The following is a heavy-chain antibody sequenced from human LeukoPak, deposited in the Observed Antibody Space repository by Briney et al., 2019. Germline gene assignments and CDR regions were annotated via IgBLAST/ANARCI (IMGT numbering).Heavy chain of an antibody. D-gene: IGHD6-19*01. CDR2: VYNGGYT. J-gene: IGHJ5*02. V-gene: IGHV4-61*02. CDR1: GASIRSGTSY. CDR3: ARHSLELAVAESP. Sequence: KTSETLSLTCTVSGASIRSGTSYWSWIRRPAGRGLEWIGRVYNGGYTTYNPSLKSRVSMSVDTSKNQFSLKLSSVTAADTAVYYCARHSLELAVAESPWGQGTLVTVSS.